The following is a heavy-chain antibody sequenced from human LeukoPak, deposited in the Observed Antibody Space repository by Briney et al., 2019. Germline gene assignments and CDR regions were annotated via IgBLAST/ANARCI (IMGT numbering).Heavy chain of an antibody. CDR3: AKDLRPDGVDNFDH. CDR1: GFNFNSYT. Sequence: GSLRLSCAASGFNFNSYTMNWVRQAPGKGLQWVANILASGSPTYYADSVKGRFIISRDNSKNTVYLQMNSLRVEDTAIYYCAKDLRPDGVDNFDHWGQGILVTVSS. V-gene: IGHV3-23*01. CDR2: ILASGSPT. J-gene: IGHJ4*02. D-gene: IGHD2-8*01.